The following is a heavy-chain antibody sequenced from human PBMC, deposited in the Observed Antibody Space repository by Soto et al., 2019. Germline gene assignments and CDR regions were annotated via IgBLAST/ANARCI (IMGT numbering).Heavy chain of an antibody. CDR3: ARDPSAGYSSSWYSLAVAGIISGVDY. CDR2: MKNNSGGT. Sequence: GGSVKVSCKASGYHFTGYYMHLERQAPGQGLQRMGWMKNNSGGTNYAQKFQGRVTMTRDTSISAAYMELSRLRSDDTAVYYCARDPSAGYSSSWYSLAVAGIISGVDYWGQGTMVTVSS. D-gene: IGHD6-13*01. J-gene: IGHJ4*02. V-gene: IGHV1-2*02. CDR1: GYHFTGYY.